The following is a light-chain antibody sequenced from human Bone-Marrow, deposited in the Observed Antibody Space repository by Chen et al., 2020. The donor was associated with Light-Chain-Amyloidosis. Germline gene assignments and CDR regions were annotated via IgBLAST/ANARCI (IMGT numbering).Light chain of an antibody. Sequence: QSALTQPASVSGSPGQSITISCSGISSDVGNYNHVSWYQQHPGKAPKLLIYEVSNRPSGFSSRFSGSKSGNTASLTISGLQAEEEAFYYCTSYTGTLVFGGGTKLTVL. CDR1: SSDVGNYNH. CDR2: EVS. V-gene: IGLV2-14*01. J-gene: IGLJ3*02. CDR3: TSYTGTLV.